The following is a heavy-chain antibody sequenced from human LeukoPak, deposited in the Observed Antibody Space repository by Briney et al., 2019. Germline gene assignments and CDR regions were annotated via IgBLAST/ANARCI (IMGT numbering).Heavy chain of an antibody. V-gene: IGHV4-61*02. J-gene: IGHJ4*02. CDR3: ARGQGPHPY. Sequence: PSETLSLTCTVSGGSISSSSYYWSWIRQPAGKGLEWIGRIYTSGSTNYNPSLKSRVTMSVDTSKNQFSLKLSSVTAADTAVYYCARGQGPHPYWGQGTLVTVSS. CDR2: IYTSGST. CDR1: GGSISSSSYY.